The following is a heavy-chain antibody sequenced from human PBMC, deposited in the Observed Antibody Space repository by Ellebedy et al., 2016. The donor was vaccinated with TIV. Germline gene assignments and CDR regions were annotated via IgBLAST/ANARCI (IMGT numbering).Heavy chain of an antibody. CDR2: IYSGGST. CDR1: GFTFGTYA. J-gene: IGHJ4*02. CDR3: ARAVVGVSRYYFDY. V-gene: IGHV3-53*01. D-gene: IGHD2-15*01. Sequence: GGSLRLSCAASGFTFGTYAMSWVRQAPGKGLEWVSVIYSGGSTYYAGSVKGRFTISRDNSKNTLYLQMNSLRAEDTAVYYCARAVVGVSRYYFDYWGQGTLVTVSS.